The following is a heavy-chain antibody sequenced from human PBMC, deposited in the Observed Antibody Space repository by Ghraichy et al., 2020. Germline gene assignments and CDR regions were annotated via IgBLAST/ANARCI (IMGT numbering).Heavy chain of an antibody. Sequence: GGSLRLSCAASGFTFDDYAMHWVRQAPGKGLEWVSLISWDGGSTYYADSVKGRFTISRDNSKTSLYLQMNSLRAEDTALYYCAKDIFWRSIAVAGTGPDYWGQGTLVTVSS. V-gene: IGHV3-43D*03. CDR3: AKDIFWRSIAVAGTGPDY. D-gene: IGHD6-19*01. CDR2: ISWDGGST. J-gene: IGHJ4*02. CDR1: GFTFDDYA.